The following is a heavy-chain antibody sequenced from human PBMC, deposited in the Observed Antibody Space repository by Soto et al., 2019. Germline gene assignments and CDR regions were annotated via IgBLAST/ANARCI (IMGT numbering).Heavy chain of an antibody. CDR3: ARRDSSRWFDP. V-gene: IGHV4-59*01. CDR2: IYYSGST. Sequence: SETLSLTCTVSGGSISSYYWSWIRQPPGKGLEWIGYIYYSGSTNYNPSLKSRVTISVDTSKNQFSLKLSSVTAADTAVYYCARRDSSRWFDPWGQGTLVTVS. J-gene: IGHJ5*02. D-gene: IGHD6-19*01. CDR1: GGSISSYY.